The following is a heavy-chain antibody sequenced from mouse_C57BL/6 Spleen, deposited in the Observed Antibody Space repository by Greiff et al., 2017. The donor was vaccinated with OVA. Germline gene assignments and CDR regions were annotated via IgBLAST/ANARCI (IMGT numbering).Heavy chain of an antibody. V-gene: IGHV7-3*01. J-gene: IGHJ2*01. D-gene: IGHD1-1*01. Sequence: EVMLVESGGGLVQPGGSLSLSCAASGFTFTDYYMSWVRQPPGKALEWLGFIRNKANGYTTEYSASVKGRFTISRENSQSILYLQMNALRAEDSATDYCGRYESTKVVEGFDYWGQGTTLTVSS. CDR3: GRYESTKVVEGFDY. CDR1: GFTFTDYY. CDR2: IRNKANGYTT.